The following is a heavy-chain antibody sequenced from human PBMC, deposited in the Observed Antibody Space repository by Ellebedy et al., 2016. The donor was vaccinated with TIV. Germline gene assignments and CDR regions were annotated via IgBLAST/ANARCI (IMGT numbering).Heavy chain of an antibody. CDR1: GYTFSSHS. J-gene: IGHJ4*02. Sequence: GESLKISXAASGYTFSSHSMSWVRQAPGKGLEWVSSISPTSTYIYYADSLKGRFTISRDNAKNSLYLQMNSLRAEDSAVYYCARGASGITPVSINDCWGQGTLVTVSS. CDR3: ARGASGITPVSINDC. D-gene: IGHD4-23*01. V-gene: IGHV3-21*06. CDR2: ISPTSTYI.